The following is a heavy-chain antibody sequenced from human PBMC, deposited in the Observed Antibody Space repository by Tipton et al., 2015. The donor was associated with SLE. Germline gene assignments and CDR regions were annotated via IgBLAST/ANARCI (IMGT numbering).Heavy chain of an antibody. CDR3: ARIRAALPAGFDY. D-gene: IGHD6-6*01. J-gene: IGHJ4*02. Sequence: TLSLTCAVYGGSFSGYYWSWIRQPPGKGLEWIGEINLGGSANYNPSLKNRVTISVDTSKNQFSLKLSSVTAADTAVYYCARIRAALPAGFDYWGQGTLVTVSS. CDR2: INLGGSA. CDR1: GGSFSGYY. V-gene: IGHV4-34*01.